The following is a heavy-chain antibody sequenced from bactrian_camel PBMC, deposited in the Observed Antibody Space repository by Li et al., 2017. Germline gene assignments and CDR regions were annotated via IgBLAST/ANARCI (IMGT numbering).Heavy chain of an antibody. D-gene: IGHD2*01. CDR1: GYAISGVC. Sequence: HVQLVESGGGSVQTGGSLRLSCLASGYAISGVCMGWVRQAPGKEREGVAAIDTDGTTGYADFVKGRFTISKDNAQNTLYLQMNNLKPEDTAMYYCAADPLFGIYCHSHVTEFSARGQGTQVTVS. V-gene: IGHV3S26*01. J-gene: IGHJ4*01. CDR3: AADPLFGIYCHSHVTEFSA. CDR2: IDTDGTT.